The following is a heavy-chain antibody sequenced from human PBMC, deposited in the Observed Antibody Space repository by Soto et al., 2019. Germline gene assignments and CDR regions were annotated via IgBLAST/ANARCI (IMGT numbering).Heavy chain of an antibody. Sequence: QVQLEQSGAEVKRPGSSVKVSCKTSGGNFNTYPISWVRQAPGHRLEWMGKIIPIFGTPDYAQKFQSRVTINADEATTPVYMALTSRKSDDSAVYYCARDSRLWGSTGWKREHPSDIWCQGTMVSFSS. J-gene: IGHJ3*02. CDR1: GGNFNTYP. CDR2: IIPIFGTP. V-gene: IGHV1-69*18. CDR3: ARDSRLWGSTGWKREHPSDI. D-gene: IGHD3-16*01.